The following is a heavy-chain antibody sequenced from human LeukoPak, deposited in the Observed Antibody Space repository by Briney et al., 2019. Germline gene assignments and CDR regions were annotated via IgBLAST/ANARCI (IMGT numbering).Heavy chain of an antibody. CDR2: ISAYNGNT. Sequence: GASVKVSCKASGYTFTSYGISWVRQAPGQGLEWMGWISAYNGNTNYARKLQGRVTITRDTSASTAYMELSSLRSEDTAVYYCARDVSGDYVAVTLTYYGMDVWGQGTTVTVSS. D-gene: IGHD4-17*01. J-gene: IGHJ6*02. V-gene: IGHV1-18*01. CDR1: GYTFTSYG. CDR3: ARDVSGDYVAVTLTYYGMDV.